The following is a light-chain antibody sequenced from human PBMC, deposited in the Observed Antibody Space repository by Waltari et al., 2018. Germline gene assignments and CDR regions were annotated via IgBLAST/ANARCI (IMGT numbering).Light chain of an antibody. CDR1: KLEDKF. CDR2: RDT. CDR3: QAWDSSSVV. Sequence: SYEVTQPPSVSVSPGQTATIACSGDKLEDKFTAWFQQRPAQSPVLIIYRDTKRTPGIPERFVGSNPGNTATLTMSGAQAMDEGDDYCQAWDSSSVVFGGGTKLTVL. J-gene: IGLJ3*02. V-gene: IGLV3-1*01.